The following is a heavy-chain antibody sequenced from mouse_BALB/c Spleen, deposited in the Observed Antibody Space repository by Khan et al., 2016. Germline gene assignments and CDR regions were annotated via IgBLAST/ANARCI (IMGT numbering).Heavy chain of an antibody. D-gene: IGHD2-1*01. CDR3: ARSGALYGNFPY. CDR2: ISYSGST. Sequence: EVQLQESGPGLVKPSQSLSLTCTVTGYSITSDYAWNWIRQFPGNKLEWMGHISYSGSTRYNPSLKSRISITRDTSKNQFFLQLNSVTAEDTATYYCARSGALYGNFPYWGQGTLVTVSA. J-gene: IGHJ3*01. V-gene: IGHV3-2*02. CDR1: GYSITSDYA.